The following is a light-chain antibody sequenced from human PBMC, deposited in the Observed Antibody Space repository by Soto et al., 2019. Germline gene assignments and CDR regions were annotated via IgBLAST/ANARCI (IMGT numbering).Light chain of an antibody. Sequence: EVVLTQSPATLSLSPGERATLSCRASQSISIYLAWYQQKPGQAPRLLIYDASNRATGVPARFSGSGSGTDVTLTISSLEPEDFALYYCQQRQNWPPLTFGGGTKVEIK. V-gene: IGKV3-11*01. CDR2: DAS. J-gene: IGKJ4*01. CDR3: QQRQNWPPLT. CDR1: QSISIY.